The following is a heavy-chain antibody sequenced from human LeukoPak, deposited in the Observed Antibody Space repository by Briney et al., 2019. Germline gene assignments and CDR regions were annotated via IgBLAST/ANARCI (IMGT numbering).Heavy chain of an antibody. CDR3: AKDWKTWNQGFDA. V-gene: IGHV3-23*01. Sequence: GGSLRLSCAASGFTFSSYWMSWVRQAPGRGLEWVSTISGSGGTTYYADSVRGRFTISRDNSGNTLYLQMNSLRAEDTAVYYCAKDWKTWNQGFDAWGQGTLVTVSS. D-gene: IGHD1-1*01. J-gene: IGHJ5*02. CDR1: GFTFSSYW. CDR2: ISGSGGTT.